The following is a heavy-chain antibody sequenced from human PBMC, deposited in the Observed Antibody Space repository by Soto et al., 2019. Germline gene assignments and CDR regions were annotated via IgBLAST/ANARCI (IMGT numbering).Heavy chain of an antibody. CDR1: GGSMSSSSYY. CDR3: ARGFDILTFGFCLDY. V-gene: IGHV4-39*01. J-gene: IGHJ4*02. CDR2: MYFSGFYSGST. Sequence: PSETLSPTCTVSGGSMSSSSYYWGWIRQPPGKGLEWIANMYFSGFYSGSTSYNPSLKSRVTISVDTSKNQFSLQVSSVTAADTAVYYCARGFDILTFGFCLDYWGQGTLVTVSS. D-gene: IGHD3-9*01.